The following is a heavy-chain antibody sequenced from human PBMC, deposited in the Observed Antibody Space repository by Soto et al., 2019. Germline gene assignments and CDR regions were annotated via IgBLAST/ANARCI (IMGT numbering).Heavy chain of an antibody. D-gene: IGHD2-21*01. CDR1: GFTFRDYG. Sequence: EEQLLESGGGLVQPGGSLRLSCAVSGFTFRDYGMSWVRQAPGQGLEWVSAISGRGHRTYYADSVKGRFTISRDNSKNTLYLQMNTLRAEDTATYYCAKDVFADSKPFDYWGQGTVVTVSS. CDR3: AKDVFADSKPFDY. J-gene: IGHJ4*02. CDR2: ISGRGHRT. V-gene: IGHV3-23*01.